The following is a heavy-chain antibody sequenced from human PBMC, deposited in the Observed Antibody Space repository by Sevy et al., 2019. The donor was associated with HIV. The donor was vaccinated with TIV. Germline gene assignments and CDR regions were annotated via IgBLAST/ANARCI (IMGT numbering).Heavy chain of an antibody. V-gene: IGHV3-23*01. CDR3: ARKYDSSGYFDY. D-gene: IGHD3-22*01. J-gene: IGHJ4*02. Sequence: GGSLRLSCAASGFTFSRYAMNWVRQAPGKGLGWVAGISGSGGSGDKTNYADAVKGRFTISRDDSKHSLYLQLNSLRAEDTAIYYCARKYDSSGYFDYWGQGTLVTVSS. CDR1: GFTFSRYA. CDR2: ISGSGGSGDKT.